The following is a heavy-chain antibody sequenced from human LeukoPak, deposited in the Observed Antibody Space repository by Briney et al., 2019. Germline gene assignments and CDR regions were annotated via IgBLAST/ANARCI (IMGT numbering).Heavy chain of an antibody. CDR2: ISSSGSTI. V-gene: IGHV3-48*03. D-gene: IGHD2-2*01. J-gene: IGHJ4*02. CDR1: GFTFDDYA. Sequence: GGSLRLSCAASGFTFDDYAMHWVRQAPGKGLEWVSYISSSGSTIYYADSVKGRFTISRDNAKNTLYLQMNSLRVEDTAVYYCARDLVVTSGYWGQGTLVTVSS. CDR3: ARDLVVTSGY.